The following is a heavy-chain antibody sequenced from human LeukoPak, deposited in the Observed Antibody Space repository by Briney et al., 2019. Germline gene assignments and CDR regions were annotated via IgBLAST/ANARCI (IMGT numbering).Heavy chain of an antibody. V-gene: IGHV3-23*01. Sequence: GSLRLSCAASGFTFSSYAMSWVRQAPGKGLEWVSAISGSGGSTYYADSVKGRFTISRDNSKNTLYLQMNSLRAEDTAVYYCAKEPPHTQHLAPNWFDPWGQGTLVTVSS. CDR1: GFTFSSYA. CDR3: AKEPPHTQHLAPNWFDP. CDR2: ISGSGGST. J-gene: IGHJ5*02.